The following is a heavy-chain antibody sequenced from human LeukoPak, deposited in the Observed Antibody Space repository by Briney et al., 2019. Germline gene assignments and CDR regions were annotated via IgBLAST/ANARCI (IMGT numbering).Heavy chain of an antibody. Sequence: GGSLRLSCAASGFTFSSYWMSWVRQAPGKGLEWVANIKQDGSEKYYVDSVKGRFTISRDNAKNSLYLQMNSLRAEDTAVYYCARGAYDFWSGYFYYFDYWGQGTLVTVSS. V-gene: IGHV3-7*01. J-gene: IGHJ4*02. D-gene: IGHD3-3*01. CDR2: IKQDGSEK. CDR3: ARGAYDFWSGYFYYFDY. CDR1: GFTFSSYW.